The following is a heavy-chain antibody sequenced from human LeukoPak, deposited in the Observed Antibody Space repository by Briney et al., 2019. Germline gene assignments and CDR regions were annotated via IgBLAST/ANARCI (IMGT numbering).Heavy chain of an antibody. CDR2: ISGSGGST. CDR1: GFTFSSYD. V-gene: IGHV3-23*01. J-gene: IGHJ4*02. D-gene: IGHD3-10*01. CDR3: AKGFTTMVRGVPGY. Sequence: GGSPRLSCAASGFTFSSYDMSWVRQAPGKGLEWVSAISGSGGSTYYADSVKGRFTISRDNSKNTLYLQMNSLRAEDTAVYYCAKGFTTMVRGVPGYWGQGTLVTVSS.